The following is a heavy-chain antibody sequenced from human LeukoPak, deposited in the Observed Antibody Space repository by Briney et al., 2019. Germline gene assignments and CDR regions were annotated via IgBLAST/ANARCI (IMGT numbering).Heavy chain of an antibody. CDR1: GGTFSSYT. V-gene: IGHV1-69*02. Sequence: GASVKVSCKASGGTFSSYTISWVRQAPGQGLEWMGRIIPILGIANYAQKFQGRVTITADKPTSTAYMELSSLRSEDTAVYYCASRPLYCSSTSCYSPYDYWGQGTLVTVSS. D-gene: IGHD2-2*01. CDR2: IIPILGIA. CDR3: ASRPLYCSSTSCYSPYDY. J-gene: IGHJ4*02.